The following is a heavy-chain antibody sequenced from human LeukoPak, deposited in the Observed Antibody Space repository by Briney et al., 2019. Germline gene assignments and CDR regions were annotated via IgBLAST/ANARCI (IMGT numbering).Heavy chain of an antibody. CDR3: VKDDSYYYDSSAYLA. CDR2: ISHNGGTT. CDR1: GITFSRYA. V-gene: IGHV3-64D*06. D-gene: IGHD3-22*01. Sequence: GGSLRLSCSASGITFSRYAMHWVRQAPGKGLEYVSAISHNGGTTYYADYVKGRFTISRDNSKNTLYLQMSSLRAEDTSVYYCVKDDSYYYDSSAYLAWGQGTLVTVSS. J-gene: IGHJ5*02.